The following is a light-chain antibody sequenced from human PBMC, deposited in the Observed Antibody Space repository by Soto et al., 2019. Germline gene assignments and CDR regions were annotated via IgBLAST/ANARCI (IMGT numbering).Light chain of an antibody. Sequence: AIRMTQSPSSLSASTGDRVTITCRASQGISSYLAWYQQKPGKDTKLLIYAASTLQSGVPSRFSGSGSGTEFILTISCLQSEDFATYYCQQYYSYLPWTFGQGTKVEIK. CDR3: QQYYSYLPWT. J-gene: IGKJ1*01. V-gene: IGKV1-8*01. CDR1: QGISSY. CDR2: AAS.